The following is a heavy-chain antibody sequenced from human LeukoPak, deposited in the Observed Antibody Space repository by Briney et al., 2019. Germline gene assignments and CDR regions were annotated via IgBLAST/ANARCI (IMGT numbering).Heavy chain of an antibody. J-gene: IGHJ4*02. CDR1: GGSISGYY. D-gene: IGHD3-16*01. V-gene: IGHV3-53*01. CDR3: ARHGPSYYFDY. Sequence: ETLSLTCTVSGGSISGYYWSWVRQAPGKGLEWVSVIYSGGSTYYADSVKGRFTISRDNSKNTLYLQMNSLRTEDTAVYYCARHGPSYYFDYWGQGTLVTVSP. CDR2: IYSGGST.